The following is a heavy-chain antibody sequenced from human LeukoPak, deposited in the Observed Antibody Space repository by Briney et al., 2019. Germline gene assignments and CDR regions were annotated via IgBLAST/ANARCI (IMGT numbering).Heavy chain of an antibody. J-gene: IGHJ4*02. Sequence: GGSLRLSCAASGFTFSSYAMCWVPQAPGKGLEWVSAISGSGGSTYYADSVKGRFTISRDNSKNTLYLQMNSLRAEDTAVYYCAKVRCCSSSLEYYFDYWGQGTLVTVSS. D-gene: IGHD6-13*01. CDR1: GFTFSSYA. V-gene: IGHV3-23*01. CDR2: ISGSGGST. CDR3: AKVRCCSSSLEYYFDY.